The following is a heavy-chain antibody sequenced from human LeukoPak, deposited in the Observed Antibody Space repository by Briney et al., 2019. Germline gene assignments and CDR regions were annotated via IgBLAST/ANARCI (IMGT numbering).Heavy chain of an antibody. CDR1: GDSTSSSTYY. V-gene: IGHV4-39*01. J-gene: IGHJ3*02. Sequence: PSETLSLTCTVSGDSTSSSTYYWDWIRQAPGKGLEWIGNIYDSGTTHYNPSLKSRVTISGDTSKNQLSLKLNSVTAADTAIYYCATHRRSGSGGSENAFEIWGQGTMVTVSS. CDR3: ATHRRSGSGGSENAFEI. D-gene: IGHD5-12*01. CDR2: IYDSGTT.